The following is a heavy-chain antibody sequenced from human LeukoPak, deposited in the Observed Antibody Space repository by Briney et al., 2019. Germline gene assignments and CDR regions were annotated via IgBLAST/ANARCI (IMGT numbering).Heavy chain of an antibody. CDR3: AKDLQLRYFDWLDDAFDI. V-gene: IGHV3-9*01. D-gene: IGHD3-9*01. Sequence: GGSLRLSCAASGFTFDDYAMHWVRQAPGKGLEWVSGISWNSGSIGYADSVKGRFTISRDNAKNSLYLQMNSLRAEDTALYYCAKDLQLRYFDWLDDAFDIWGQGTMVTVSS. CDR1: GFTFDDYA. J-gene: IGHJ3*02. CDR2: ISWNSGSI.